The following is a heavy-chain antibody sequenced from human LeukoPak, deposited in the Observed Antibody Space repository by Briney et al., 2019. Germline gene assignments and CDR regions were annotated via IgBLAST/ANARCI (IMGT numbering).Heavy chain of an antibody. CDR3: ARFNWNFNWFDP. CDR2: IYTSGST. D-gene: IGHD1-7*01. CDR1: GGSIRNYY. V-gene: IGHV4-4*09. J-gene: IGHJ5*02. Sequence: SETLSLTCTVSGGSIRNYYWSWIRQPPGKGLEWIGYIYTSGSTNYNPSLKSRVTISVDTSKNQFSLKLSSVTAADTAVYYCARFNWNFNWFDPWGQGTLVTVSS.